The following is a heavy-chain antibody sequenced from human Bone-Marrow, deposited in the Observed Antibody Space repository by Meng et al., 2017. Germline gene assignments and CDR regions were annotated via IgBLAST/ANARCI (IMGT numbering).Heavy chain of an antibody. Sequence: SVKVSCKASGDTFNSFTFNWVRQAPGQGLEWMGGIIPIFGTANYAQKFQGRVTITADESTSTAYMELSSLRSEDTAVYYCASLNPYYYDSSRYAFDIWGQGTMVTVSS. CDR3: ASLNPYYYDSSRYAFDI. D-gene: IGHD3-22*01. V-gene: IGHV1-69*13. J-gene: IGHJ3*02. CDR1: GDTFNSFT. CDR2: IIPIFGTA.